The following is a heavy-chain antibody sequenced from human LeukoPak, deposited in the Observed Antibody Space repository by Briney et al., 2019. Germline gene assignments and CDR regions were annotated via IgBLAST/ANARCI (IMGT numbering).Heavy chain of an antibody. CDR3: AAYCSSTSCQGGFDP. D-gene: IGHD2-2*01. CDR1: GFPFSSYW. CDR2: IRYDGSNK. V-gene: IGHV3-30*02. Sequence: GGSLRLSCAASGFPFSSYWMTWVRQAPGKGLEWVAFIRYDGSNKYYADSVKGRFTISRDNSKNTLYLQMNSLRAEDTAVYYCAAYCSSTSCQGGFDPWGQGTLVTVSS. J-gene: IGHJ5*02.